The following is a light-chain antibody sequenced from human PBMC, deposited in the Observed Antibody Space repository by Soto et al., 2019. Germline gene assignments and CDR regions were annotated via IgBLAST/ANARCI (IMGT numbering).Light chain of an antibody. CDR2: PVA. Sequence: DIHLTQSPTFMSASVGDSVTITCRAIQVISDSIAWYQQKPGTAPKLLIYPVATLQSGVPSRFRGSGSGTEFTLTISSLRPEDFATYYCQQLNSYPITFGQGTRLEIK. V-gene: IGKV1-9*01. CDR1: QVISDS. J-gene: IGKJ5*01. CDR3: QQLNSYPIT.